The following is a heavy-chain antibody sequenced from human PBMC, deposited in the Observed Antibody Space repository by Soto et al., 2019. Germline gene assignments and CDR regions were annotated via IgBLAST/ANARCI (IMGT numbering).Heavy chain of an antibody. D-gene: IGHD4-4*01. CDR3: ARVTDNYYYYGMDV. CDR1: GYTFTSFG. Sequence: QVQLVQSGAEVKKPGASVKVSCRASGYTFTSFGMQWMRQAPGQRLEWMGWINAGNGNTKYSQKFQGRVTLSRDTSASPAYMDLSSLTSEDTAVYYCARVTDNYYYYGMDVWGQGTTVTVSS. V-gene: IGHV1-3*01. J-gene: IGHJ6*02. CDR2: INAGNGNT.